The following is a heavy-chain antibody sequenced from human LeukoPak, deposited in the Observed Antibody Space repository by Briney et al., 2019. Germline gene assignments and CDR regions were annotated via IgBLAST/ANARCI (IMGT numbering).Heavy chain of an antibody. CDR3: AKKWGVGTTTLDYFDY. J-gene: IGHJ4*02. Sequence: GGSLRLSCAASGFTFSPYWMHWVRQAPGKGLVWVSRINSDGRKRDSADSVKGRFTISRDNSKNTLYLQMNSLTDEDTAVYYCAKKWGVGTTTLDYFDYWGQGTLVTVSS. CDR1: GFTFSPYW. D-gene: IGHD1-26*01. V-gene: IGHV3-74*01. CDR2: INSDGRKR.